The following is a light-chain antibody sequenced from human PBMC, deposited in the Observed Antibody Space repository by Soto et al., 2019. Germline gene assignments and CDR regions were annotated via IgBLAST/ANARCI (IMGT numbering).Light chain of an antibody. J-gene: IGLJ1*01. V-gene: IGLV4-60*02. CDR1: SGHSSYI. CDR3: ETWDSNPRV. Sequence: QPVLTQSSSASTSLGSSVKLTCTLSSGHSSYIIAWHQQQPGKAPRYLMKLEGSGSYNKGSGVPDRFSGSSSGADHYLTISNLQFEDEADYYCETWDSNPRVFGTGTKLTVL. CDR2: LEGSGSY.